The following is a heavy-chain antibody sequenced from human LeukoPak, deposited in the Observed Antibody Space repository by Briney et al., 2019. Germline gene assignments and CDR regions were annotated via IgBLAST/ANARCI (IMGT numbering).Heavy chain of an antibody. Sequence: GGPLSLSGAASGFTFSSNWLSWVRKAPGKGREGGATIKQDGSEKYYVDSVKGRFTISRDNAKNSLYLQMNSLRAEDTAVYYCARDLTISVGPSWFDPWGQGTLVTVSS. CDR3: ARDLTISVGPSWFDP. CDR2: IKQDGSEK. J-gene: IGHJ5*02. D-gene: IGHD3-3*01. CDR1: GFTFSSNW. V-gene: IGHV3-7*01.